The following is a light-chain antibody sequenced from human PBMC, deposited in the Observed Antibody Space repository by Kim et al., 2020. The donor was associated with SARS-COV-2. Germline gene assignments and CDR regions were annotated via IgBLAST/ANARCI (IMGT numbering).Light chain of an antibody. CDR2: RDR. CDR1: SIGAKS. CDR3: HVWDSNTAV. V-gene: IGLV3-9*01. J-gene: IGLJ3*02. Sequence: SVALGQTARITCGGSSIGAKSVHWYQQKPGQAPVLVIYRDRNRPSGIPERFSGSNSGNMATLTISRAQAGDEADYYCHVWDSNTAVFGGGTQLTVL.